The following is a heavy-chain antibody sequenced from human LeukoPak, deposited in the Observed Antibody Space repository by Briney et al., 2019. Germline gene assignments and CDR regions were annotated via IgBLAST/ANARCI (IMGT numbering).Heavy chain of an antibody. CDR1: GDSVSSSICY. CDR2: IYYGGNT. V-gene: IGHV4-39*07. J-gene: IGHJ4*02. CDR3: ARDLGGTTGKFDY. D-gene: IGHD1-7*01. Sequence: PSETLSLTCTVSGDSVSSSICYWGWIRQPPGKGLEWIGNIYYGGNTYYNPSLKSRVTISVDTSKNQFSLRLSSVTAADTAVYYCARDLGGTTGKFDYWGQGALVTVSS.